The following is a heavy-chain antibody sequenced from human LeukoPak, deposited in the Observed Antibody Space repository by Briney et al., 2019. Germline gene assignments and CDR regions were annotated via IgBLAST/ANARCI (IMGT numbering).Heavy chain of an antibody. CDR2: IKQDGSEK. CDR3: ARDYKVRGVIPTTNYYYYYMDV. Sequence: GGSLRLSCAASGFTFSSYWMSWVRQAPGKGLEWVANIKQDGSEKYYVDSVKGRFTISRDNAKNSLYLQMNSLRAEDTAVYYCARDYKVRGVIPTTNYYYYYMDVWGKGTTVTVSS. J-gene: IGHJ6*03. CDR1: GFTFSSYW. V-gene: IGHV3-7*01. D-gene: IGHD3-10*01.